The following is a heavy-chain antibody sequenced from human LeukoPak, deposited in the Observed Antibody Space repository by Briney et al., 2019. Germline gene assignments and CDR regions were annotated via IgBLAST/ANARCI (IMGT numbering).Heavy chain of an antibody. Sequence: PGGSLRLSCAASGFTFSSYAMSRVRQAPGKGLEWVSAISGSGGSTYYADSVKGRFTISRDNSKNTLYLQMNSLGAEDTAVYYCAKSPSITMIVIDYWGQGTLVTVSS. CDR1: GFTFSSYA. D-gene: IGHD3-22*01. CDR2: ISGSGGST. CDR3: AKSPSITMIVIDY. J-gene: IGHJ4*02. V-gene: IGHV3-23*01.